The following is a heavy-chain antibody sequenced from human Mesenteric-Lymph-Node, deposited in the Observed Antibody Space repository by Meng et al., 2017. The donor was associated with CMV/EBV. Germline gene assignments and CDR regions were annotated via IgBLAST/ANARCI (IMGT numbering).Heavy chain of an antibody. J-gene: IGHJ6*02. CDR1: GGTFSSYA. CDR2: IIPIFGTA. Sequence: SVKVSCKASGGTFSSYAVSWVRQAPGQGLEWMGGIIPIFGTANYAQKFQGRVTITTDESTSTAYMELSSLRSEDTAVYYCARVVYYYYYYGMDVWGQGTTVTVSS. V-gene: IGHV1-69*05. CDR3: ARVVYYYYYYGMDV.